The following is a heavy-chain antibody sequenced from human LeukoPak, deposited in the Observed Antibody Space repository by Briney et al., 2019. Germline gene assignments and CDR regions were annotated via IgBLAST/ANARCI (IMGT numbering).Heavy chain of an antibody. V-gene: IGHV1-46*01. CDR3: ARDNSVRDEAWWFSP. CDR2: ISPSGAST. Sequence: ASVKVSCKSFGYTFTSNYMHWVRQAPGQGPEWMGVISPSGASTTYAQTFQGRVTLTRDMSTSTDYLERSSLRSEDTAVYYCARDNSVRDEAWWFSPWGQGTLVTVSS. CDR1: GYTFTSNY. J-gene: IGHJ5*02. D-gene: IGHD5-24*01.